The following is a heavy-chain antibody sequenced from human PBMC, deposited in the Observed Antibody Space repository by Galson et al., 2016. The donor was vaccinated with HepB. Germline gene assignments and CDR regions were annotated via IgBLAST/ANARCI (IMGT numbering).Heavy chain of an antibody. CDR2: ACYRCKWDS. CDR3: ARDYWGFFDY. D-gene: IGHD7-27*01. V-gene: IGHV6-1*01. J-gene: IGHJ4*02. Sequence: CPISGASVSRISLSRTWIRQSPSTGLEWLGRACYRCKWDSNYAASAKSRISINPATSKNQFSLHLNAVTPEDTAVYYCARDYWGFFDYWGQGTLVTVSS. CDR1: GASVSRISLS.